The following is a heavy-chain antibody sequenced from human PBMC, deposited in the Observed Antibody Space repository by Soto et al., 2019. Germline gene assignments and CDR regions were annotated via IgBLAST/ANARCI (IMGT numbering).Heavy chain of an antibody. J-gene: IGHJ4*02. D-gene: IGHD3-3*01. V-gene: IGHV3-23*01. CDR3: AKSPYYDFWSGYYSPSVDY. CDR1: GFTFSSYA. Sequence: EVQLLESGGGLVQPGGSLRLSCAASGFTFSSYAMSWVRQAPGKGLEWVSAISGSGGSTYYADSVKGRFTISRDNSKNTPYLQMNSLRPEDTAVYYCAKSPYYDFWSGYYSPSVDYWGQGTLVTVSS. CDR2: ISGSGGST.